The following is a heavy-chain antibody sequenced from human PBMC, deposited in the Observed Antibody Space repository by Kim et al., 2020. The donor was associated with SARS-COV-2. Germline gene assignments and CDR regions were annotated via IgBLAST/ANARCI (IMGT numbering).Heavy chain of an antibody. CDR3: ARDNYVHYYGSGSYHGNYYYGMDV. J-gene: IGHJ6*01. V-gene: IGHV4-31*03. Sequence: SETLSLTCTVSGGSISSGGYYWSWIRQHPGKGLEWIGYIYYSGSTYSNPSLKSRVTISVDTSKNQFSLKLSSVTVADTAVYYCARDNYVHYYGSGSYHGNYYYGMDVWGQGTTVTVSS. D-gene: IGHD3-10*01. CDR1: GGSISSGGYY. CDR2: IYYSGST.